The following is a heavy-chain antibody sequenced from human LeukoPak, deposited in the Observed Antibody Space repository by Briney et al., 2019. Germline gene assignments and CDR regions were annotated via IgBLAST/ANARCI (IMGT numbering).Heavy chain of an antibody. CDR1: GFTFSSYA. V-gene: IGHV3-30*04. Sequence: PGRSLRLSCAASGFTFSSYAMHWVRQAPGKGLEWVAVISYDGSYKYYADSVKGRFTISRDNSKNTLYLQMNSLRAEDTAVYYCARDLKRITIFLPHGYWGQGTLVTVSS. CDR2: ISYDGSYK. D-gene: IGHD3-9*01. CDR3: ARDLKRITIFLPHGY. J-gene: IGHJ4*02.